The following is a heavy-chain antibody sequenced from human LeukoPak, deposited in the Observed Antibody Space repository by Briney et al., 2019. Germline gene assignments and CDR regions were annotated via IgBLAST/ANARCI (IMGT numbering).Heavy chain of an antibody. CDR2: IWYDGGKK. CDR1: GFTFSSYG. J-gene: IGHJ4*02. D-gene: IGHD5-18*01. Sequence: GGSLRLSCAASGFTFSSYGMHWVRQAPGKGLEWVAVIWYDGGKKYSADSVKGRFTISRDNSKNTLYLQMNRLRVEDTAVYYCARDPTNTAMATLEYWGQGTLVTVSS. V-gene: IGHV3-33*01. CDR3: ARDPTNTAMATLEY.